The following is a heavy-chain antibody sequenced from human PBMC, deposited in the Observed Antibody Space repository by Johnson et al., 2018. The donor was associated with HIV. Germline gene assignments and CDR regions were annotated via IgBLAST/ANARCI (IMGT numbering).Heavy chain of an antibody. D-gene: IGHD2-21*01. Sequence: VQLMESGGGLVQPGGSLRLSCAASGFTFDDNTMHWVRQAPGKGLEWVSRINSDGSSTSYADSVKGRFTISRDNSKNTLYLQMNSLRAEDTAVYYCARDTGGGEPYDSWGQGTMVTVSS. CDR2: INSDGSST. J-gene: IGHJ3*02. V-gene: IGHV3-74*01. CDR1: GFTFDDNT. CDR3: ARDTGGGEPYDS.